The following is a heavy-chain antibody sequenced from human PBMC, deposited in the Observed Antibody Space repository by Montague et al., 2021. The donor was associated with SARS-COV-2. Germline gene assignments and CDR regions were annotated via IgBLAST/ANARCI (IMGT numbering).Heavy chain of an antibody. D-gene: IGHD1-26*01. CDR2: VYYSRSS. V-gene: IGHV4-59*02. J-gene: IGHJ4*02. CDR3: VRDPAPSGSGTCYDY. CDR1: GDSVSHDF. Sequence: ETLSLTCTVSGDSVSHDFWTWIRQPPGKGLEWIGYVYYSRSSSYNPSLRCRVSIAVDTSKNQFSLRLSTVTAADTAIYYCVRDPAPSGSGTCYDYWGQGTLVAVSS.